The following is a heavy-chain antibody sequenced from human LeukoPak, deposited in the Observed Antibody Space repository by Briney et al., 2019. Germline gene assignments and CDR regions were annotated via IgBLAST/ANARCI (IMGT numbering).Heavy chain of an antibody. CDR3: ASVEYSSSNHAFDI. V-gene: IGHV3-48*03. J-gene: IGHJ3*02. CDR1: GFTFSSYE. CDR2: ISSSGSTI. D-gene: IGHD6-13*01. Sequence: GGSLRLSCAASGFTFSSYEMNWVRQAPGKGLEWVSYISSSGSTIYYADSVKGRFTISRDNAKNSLYLRMNSLRAEDTAVYYCASVEYSSSNHAFDIWGQGTMVTVSS.